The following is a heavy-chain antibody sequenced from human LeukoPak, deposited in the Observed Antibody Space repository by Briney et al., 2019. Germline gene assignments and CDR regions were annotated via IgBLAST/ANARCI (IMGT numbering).Heavy chain of an antibody. CDR2: IYTSGST. CDR3: ARDVMKLAADYYYYMDV. V-gene: IGHV4-61*02. Sequence: SETLSLTCTVSGGSISSGSYYWSWLRQPAGKGLEWIGRIYTSGSTNYNPSLKSRVTISVDTSKNQFSLKLSSVTAADTAVYYCARDVMKLAADYYYYMDVWGKGTTVTVSS. CDR1: GGSISSGSYY. J-gene: IGHJ6*03. D-gene: IGHD2-21*01.